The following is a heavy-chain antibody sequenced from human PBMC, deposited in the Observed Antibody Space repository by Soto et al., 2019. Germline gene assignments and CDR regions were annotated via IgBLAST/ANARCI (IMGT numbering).Heavy chain of an antibody. D-gene: IGHD2-15*01. CDR2: IYSGGST. CDR1: GFTVSSNY. CDR3: ARDSRKRYCSGGSCYQTDYYYYGMDV. Sequence: RLSCAASGFTVSSNYMSWVRQAPGKGLEWVSVIYSGGSTYYADSVKGRFTISRDNPKNTLYLQMNSLRAEDTAAYYCARDSRKRYCSGGSCYQTDYYYYGMDVSGKWTTVTLSS. J-gene: IGHJ6*04. V-gene: IGHV3-53*01.